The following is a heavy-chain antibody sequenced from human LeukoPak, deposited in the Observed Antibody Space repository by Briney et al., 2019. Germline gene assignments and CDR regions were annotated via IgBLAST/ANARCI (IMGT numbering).Heavy chain of an antibody. CDR3: IAYSSGWI. CDR2: IKNDGSST. CDR1: GLTLSNYW. Sequence: GGFLRLSCAASGLTLSNYWMHWVRHAPGKGLVWVSRIKNDGSSTDYGDSVKGRFTISRDKAKNTLYLHMSSLRAEDTAVYYCIAYSSGWIWGQGTLVTVSS. J-gene: IGHJ4*02. D-gene: IGHD6-25*01. V-gene: IGHV3-74*01.